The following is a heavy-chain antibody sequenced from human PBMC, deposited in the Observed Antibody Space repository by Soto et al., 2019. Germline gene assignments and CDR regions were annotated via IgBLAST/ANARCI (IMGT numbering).Heavy chain of an antibody. Sequence: PGKGLEWIGYIYYSGSTNYNPSLKSRVTISVDTSKNQFSLKLSSVTAADTAVYYCARGAKIRAAILLFYFAYWGKGTLVTVSS. D-gene: IGHD1-26*01. CDR3: ARGAKIRAAILLFYFAY. J-gene: IGHJ4*02. CDR2: IYYSGST. V-gene: IGHV4-59*01.